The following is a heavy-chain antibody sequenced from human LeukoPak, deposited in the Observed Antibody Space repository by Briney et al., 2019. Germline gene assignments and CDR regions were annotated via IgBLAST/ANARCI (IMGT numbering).Heavy chain of an antibody. Sequence: ASVKVSCKASGYTFTGYYMHWVRQAPGQGLEWMGWINPNSGGTNYAQKFQGRVTMTRDTSISTAYMELSRLRSDDTAVYYCARDGFDGYDFDAFDIWGQGTMVTVSS. CDR1: GYTFTGYY. J-gene: IGHJ3*02. CDR2: INPNSGGT. V-gene: IGHV1-2*02. D-gene: IGHD5-12*01. CDR3: ARDGFDGYDFDAFDI.